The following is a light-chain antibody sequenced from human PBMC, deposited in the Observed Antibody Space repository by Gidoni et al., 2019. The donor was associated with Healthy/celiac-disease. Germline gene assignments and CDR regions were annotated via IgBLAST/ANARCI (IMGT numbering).Light chain of an antibody. V-gene: IGKV3-15*01. CDR3: QQYNNWPWT. CDR1: QSVSIN. J-gene: IGKJ1*01. Sequence: EIVMTQSPATLSVSPGERATLSCRASQSVSINLAWYQQKPGQAPRLLIYGASTRATGIPARFRGSGSGTEFTLTISSLQSEDFAVYYCQQYNNWPWTFGQGTKVEIK. CDR2: GAS.